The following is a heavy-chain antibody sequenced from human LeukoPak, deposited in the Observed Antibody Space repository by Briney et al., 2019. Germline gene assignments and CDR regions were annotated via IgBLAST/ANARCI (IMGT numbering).Heavy chain of an antibody. CDR2: MNPNSGNT. J-gene: IGHJ4*02. D-gene: IGHD3-10*01. CDR1: GYTFTGYY. Sequence: GASVKVSCKASGYTFTGYYMHWVRQAPGQGLEWMGWMNPNSGNTGYAQKFQGRVTMTRNTSISTAYMELSSLRSEDTAVYYCARGVGSPFDYRGQGTLVTVSS. V-gene: IGHV1-8*02. CDR3: ARGVGSPFDY.